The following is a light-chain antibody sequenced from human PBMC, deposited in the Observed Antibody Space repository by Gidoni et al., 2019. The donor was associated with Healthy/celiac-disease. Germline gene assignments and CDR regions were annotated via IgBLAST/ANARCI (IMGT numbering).Light chain of an antibody. Sequence: DIQMTQSPSSLSASVGDRVTITCRASQSISRYINWYQQKPGKAPKLLIYAASSLQSGVPSRSSSGGAREDFTITSSSQQPEDFANYYCQQSYSTKWTFGQGTKVEIK. CDR1: QSISRY. CDR2: AAS. J-gene: IGKJ1*01. V-gene: IGKV1-39*01. CDR3: QQSYSTKWT.